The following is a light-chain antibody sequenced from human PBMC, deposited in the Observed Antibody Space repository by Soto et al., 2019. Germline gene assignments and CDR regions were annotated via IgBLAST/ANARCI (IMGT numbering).Light chain of an antibody. J-gene: IGLJ2*01. Sequence: QSALTQPASVSGSPGQSITISCTGTSTYVGDYKSISWYQQHPDKAPKLLIYDVTNRPSRVSNRFSGSKSGNTASLTISGLQAEDEADYYCSSYTTTNTLVFGGGTKLTVL. V-gene: IGLV2-14*01. CDR1: STYVGDYKS. CDR2: DVT. CDR3: SSYTTTNTLV.